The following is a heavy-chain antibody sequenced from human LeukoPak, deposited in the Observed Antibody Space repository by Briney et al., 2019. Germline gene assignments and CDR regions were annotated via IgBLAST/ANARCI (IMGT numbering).Heavy chain of an antibody. Sequence: PSETLSLTCTVSGGSISSYYWSWIRQPPGKGLEWIGYIYYSGSTNYNPSLKSRVTISVDTSKNQFSLKLSSVTAADTAVYYCARDGYSSSSWGSYYYYMDVWGKGTTVTVSS. J-gene: IGHJ6*03. CDR2: IYYSGST. CDR3: ARDGYSSSSWGSYYYYMDV. V-gene: IGHV4-59*01. D-gene: IGHD6-13*01. CDR1: GGSISSYY.